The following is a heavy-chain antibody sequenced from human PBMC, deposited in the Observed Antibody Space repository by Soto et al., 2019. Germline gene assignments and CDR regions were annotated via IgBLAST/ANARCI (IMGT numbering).Heavy chain of an antibody. Sequence: GGSLRLSCAASGFTFDDYAMHWVRQAPGKGLEWVSGISWNSGSIGYADSVKGRFTISRDNAKNSLYLQMNSLRAEDTALYYCAKDTGRGTIFGVVLDYWGQGTLVTVSS. D-gene: IGHD3-3*01. CDR2: ISWNSGSI. CDR3: AKDTGRGTIFGVVLDY. V-gene: IGHV3-9*01. J-gene: IGHJ4*02. CDR1: GFTFDDYA.